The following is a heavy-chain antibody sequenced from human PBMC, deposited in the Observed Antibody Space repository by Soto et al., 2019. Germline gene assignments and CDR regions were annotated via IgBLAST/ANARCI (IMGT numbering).Heavy chain of an antibody. Sequence: QVQLVESGGGVVQPGRSLRLSCAASGFTFSVYGMHWVRQAPGKVLEWVAIVYYDGSIKYYADSVKGRFTISRDNSKNTLYLQMTSLRVEDTAVYYCAKDGSHLAVAGTSPTSYFYGLAVWGQGTTVTVSS. J-gene: IGHJ6*02. CDR3: AKDGSHLAVAGTSPTSYFYGLAV. V-gene: IGHV3-30*18. D-gene: IGHD6-19*01. CDR1: GFTFSVYG. CDR2: VYYDGSIK.